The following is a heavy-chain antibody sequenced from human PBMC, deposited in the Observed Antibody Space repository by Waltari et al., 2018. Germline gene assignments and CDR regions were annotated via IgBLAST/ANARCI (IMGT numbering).Heavy chain of an antibody. CDR2: ILSRRDGGTT. CDR1: GFTSPNTW. CDR3: ITDDTGHDWGY. V-gene: IGHV3-15*01. Sequence: HLVASGGGLVKPGESLRLLCAASGFTSPNTWMNWVRQVPGKGLQWVGRILSRRDGGTTDYAASVKGRFTMSRDDSENTLYLQMNSLRIEDTGIYYCITDDTGHDWGYWGQGTLVTVSS. D-gene: IGHD5-12*01. J-gene: IGHJ4*02.